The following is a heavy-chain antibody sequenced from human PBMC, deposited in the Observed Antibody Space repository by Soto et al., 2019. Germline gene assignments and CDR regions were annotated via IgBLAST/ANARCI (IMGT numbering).Heavy chain of an antibody. CDR2: IYYSGST. V-gene: IGHV4-59*01. CDR1: GGSISSYY. D-gene: IGHD3-3*01. Sequence: QVQLQESGPGLVKPSETLSLTCPVSGGSISSYYWSWFRQPPGKGLEWIGYIYYSGSTNYNPSLKSRVTISVDTSKNQFSLKLSSVTAADTAVYYCARGNDFWSGWRYYGMDVWGQGTTVTVSS. J-gene: IGHJ6*02. CDR3: ARGNDFWSGWRYYGMDV.